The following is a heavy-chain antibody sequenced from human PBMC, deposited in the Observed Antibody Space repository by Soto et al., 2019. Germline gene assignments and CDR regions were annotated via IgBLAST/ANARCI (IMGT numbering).Heavy chain of an antibody. CDR3: ASRERIAARYYYGMDV. Sequence: GASEKISCKAPGATFSSHAISWVRQAPGQGLEWMGGIIPIFGTANYAQKFQGRVTITADKSTSTAYMELSSLRSEDTAVYYCASRERIAARYYYGMDVWDQGTTVTVSS. J-gene: IGHJ6*02. CDR1: GATFSSHA. CDR2: IIPIFGTA. V-gene: IGHV1-69*06. D-gene: IGHD6-6*01.